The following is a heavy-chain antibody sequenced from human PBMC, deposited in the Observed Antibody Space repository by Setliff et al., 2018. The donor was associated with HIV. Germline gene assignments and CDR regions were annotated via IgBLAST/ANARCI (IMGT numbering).Heavy chain of an antibody. CDR1: GGSISSGSYY. CDR3: ARVGYHGSGRYSFDY. J-gene: IGHJ4*02. V-gene: IGHV4-61*09. CDR2: IHTGGST. Sequence: SETLSLTCTVSGGSISSGSYYWSWIRQPAGKGLEWIGHIHTGGSTKYNPSLKSRVTISADTSKNPFSLNLSSVTAAETAVYYCARVGYHGSGRYSFDYWGQGTLVTVSS. D-gene: IGHD3-10*01.